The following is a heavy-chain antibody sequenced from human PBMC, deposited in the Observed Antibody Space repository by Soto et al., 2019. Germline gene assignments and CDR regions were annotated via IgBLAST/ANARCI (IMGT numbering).Heavy chain of an antibody. D-gene: IGHD5-12*01. CDR1: GYTFTGYY. Sequence: ASVKVSCKASGYTFTGYYIHWVRQAPGQGLEWMGWINPNNSDTNYAQKFQGRVSMTRDTSTSTAYMELRSLRFDDTAVYYCARHSGYDYVFDYWGQGTLVTVSS. J-gene: IGHJ4*02. CDR3: ARHSGYDYVFDY. V-gene: IGHV1-2*02. CDR2: INPNNSDT.